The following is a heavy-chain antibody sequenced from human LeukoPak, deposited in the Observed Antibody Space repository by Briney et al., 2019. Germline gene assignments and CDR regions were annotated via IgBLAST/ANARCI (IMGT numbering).Heavy chain of an antibody. Sequence: PSETLSPTCTVCGGFISSYYWSWLRQPAGKGPEWLGRIYTSGSTNYNASLKSRVSMSVDTSKNQFSLKLSSVTAADTAVFYCARENSGSYREFDYWGQGTLVTVSS. J-gene: IGHJ4*02. V-gene: IGHV4-4*07. CDR2: IYTSGST. CDR3: ARENSGSYREFDY. D-gene: IGHD1-26*01. CDR1: GGFISSYY.